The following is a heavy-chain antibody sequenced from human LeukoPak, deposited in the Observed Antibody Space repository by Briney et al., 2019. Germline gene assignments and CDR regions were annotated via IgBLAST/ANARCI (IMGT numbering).Heavy chain of an antibody. J-gene: IGHJ3*01. CDR1: GGTFSSFT. CDR2: IIPVLGIT. V-gene: IGHV1-69*02. Sequence: SVKVSCKASGGTFSSFTFTWVRQAPGQGLEWMGRIIPVLGITNYAQKFQGRVTITADKSTSTAYMELSSLKSEDTAMYFCANSLVGATSLWGPGTKVTVSS. CDR3: ANSLVGATSL. D-gene: IGHD1-26*01.